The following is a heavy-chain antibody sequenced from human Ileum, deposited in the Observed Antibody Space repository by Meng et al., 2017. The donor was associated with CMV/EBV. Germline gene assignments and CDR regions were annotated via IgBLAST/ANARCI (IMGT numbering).Heavy chain of an antibody. J-gene: IGHJ4*02. D-gene: IGHD6-13*01. CDR2: IRNDGTTK. V-gene: IGHV3-30*02. CDR3: AKTSSSSWGHFDC. Sequence: QPGSRCILAFAESGFTLRTECLHWVLQAPDKRLEGVPFIRNDGTTKYYGESGKGRFTISRDNSKKTLYLQMDSLRAEDTAIYFCAKTSSSSWGHFDCWGQGTLLTVSS. CDR1: GFTLRTEC.